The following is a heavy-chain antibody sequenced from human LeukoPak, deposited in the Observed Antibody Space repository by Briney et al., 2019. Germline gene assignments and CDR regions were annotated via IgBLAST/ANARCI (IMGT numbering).Heavy chain of an antibody. D-gene: IGHD2-2*01. V-gene: IGHV3-21*01. CDR3: AKDQQVGAAAYYFDS. CDR1: GFTLSIYS. CDR2: ISGSSTYK. Sequence: GRSLRLSCAASGFTLSIYSMNWVRQAPGKGLEWVSSISGSSTYKYYADSVKGRFTISRDNSKSTLYLQMNSLRAEDTGVYYCAKDQQVGAAAYYFDSWGQGTLVTVSS. J-gene: IGHJ4*02.